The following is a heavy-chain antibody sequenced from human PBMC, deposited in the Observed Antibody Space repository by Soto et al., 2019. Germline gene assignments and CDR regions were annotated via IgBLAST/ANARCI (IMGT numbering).Heavy chain of an antibody. CDR2: IIPIFGTA. Sequence: SVKVSCKASGGTFSSYAISWVRQAPGQGLEWMGGIIPIFGTANYAQKFQGRVTMTADESTSTAYMELSSLRSEDTAVYYCATVRGSCCNNDAFDIRGQGTMVTVSS. V-gene: IGHV1-69*13. J-gene: IGHJ3*02. CDR3: ATVRGSCCNNDAFDI. CDR1: GGTFSSYA. D-gene: IGHD2-15*01.